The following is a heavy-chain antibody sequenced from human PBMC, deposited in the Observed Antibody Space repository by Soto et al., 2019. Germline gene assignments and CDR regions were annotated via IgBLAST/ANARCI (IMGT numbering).Heavy chain of an antibody. V-gene: IGHV5-51*01. J-gene: IGHJ6*02. CDR1: GYSFTSYW. CDR3: ARQKGYCSSTSCPDAYYYGMDV. Sequence: PGESLKISCKGSGYSFTSYWIGWVRQMPGKGLEWMGIIYPGDSDTRYSPSFQGQVTISADKSISTAYLQWSSLKASDTAMYYCARQKGYCSSTSCPDAYYYGMDVWGQGTTVTVSS. D-gene: IGHD2-2*01. CDR2: IYPGDSDT.